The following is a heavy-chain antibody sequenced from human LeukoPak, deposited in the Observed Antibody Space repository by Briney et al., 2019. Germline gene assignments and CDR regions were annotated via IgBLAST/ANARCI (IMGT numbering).Heavy chain of an antibody. J-gene: IGHJ4*02. CDR1: GGSITSYY. V-gene: IGHV4-59*01. CDR2: IYYSGST. Sequence: PSETLSLTCTVSGGSITSYYWSCIRQPPGKGLEWIGYIYYSGSTNYNPSLKSRVTISVDTSKNQLSPKLSSVTAADTAVHYCALGITYSSGWSYFDHWGQGTLVTVSS. CDR3: ALGITYSSGWSYFDH. D-gene: IGHD6-19*01.